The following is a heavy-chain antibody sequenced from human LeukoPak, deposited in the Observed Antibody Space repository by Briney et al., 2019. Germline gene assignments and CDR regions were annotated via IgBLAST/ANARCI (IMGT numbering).Heavy chain of an antibody. CDR2: IYSGGNT. CDR3: AELGITMIGGV. J-gene: IGHJ6*04. V-gene: IGHV3-53*01. D-gene: IGHD3-10*02. CDR1: GFTVSSNS. Sequence: PGGSLRLSCTVSGFTVSSNSWSWVRQAPGKGLEWVSFIYSGGNTHYSDSVKGRFTLSRDNSKNTLYLQMNSLRAEDTAVYYCAELGITMIGGVWGKGTTVTISS.